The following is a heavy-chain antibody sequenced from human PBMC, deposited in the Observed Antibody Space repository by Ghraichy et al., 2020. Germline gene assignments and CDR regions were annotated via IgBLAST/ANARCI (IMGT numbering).Heavy chain of an antibody. J-gene: IGHJ5*02. CDR2: INGRSEIT. CDR1: GFTFSNYA. V-gene: IGHV3-23*01. CDR3: AKDPKVWFGEFNWFDP. Sequence: GESLNISCAASGFTFSNYAMSWVRQAPGKGLEWVSGINGRSEITYYADSVKGRFTISRDNSKNTLYLQMNSLRADDTAVYYCAKDPKVWFGEFNWFDPWRQGTLVVVSS. D-gene: IGHD3-10*01.